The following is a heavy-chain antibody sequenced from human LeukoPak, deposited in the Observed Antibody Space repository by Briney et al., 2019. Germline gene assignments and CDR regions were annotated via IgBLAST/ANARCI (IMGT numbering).Heavy chain of an antibody. D-gene: IGHD3-22*01. Sequence: ASVKVSCKASGYTFTGYYMHWVRQAPGQGLEWMGWINPNSGGTNYAQKFQGRVTMTRDTSISTAYMELSRLRSDDTAVYYCARHRRATMIVPTVSWFDPWGQGTLVTVSS. CDR2: INPNSGGT. CDR3: ARHRRATMIVPTVSWFDP. J-gene: IGHJ5*02. V-gene: IGHV1-2*02. CDR1: GYTFTGYY.